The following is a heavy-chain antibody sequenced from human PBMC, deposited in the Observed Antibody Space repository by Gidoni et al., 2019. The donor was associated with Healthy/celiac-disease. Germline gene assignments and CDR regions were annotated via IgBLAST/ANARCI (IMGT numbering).Heavy chain of an antibody. D-gene: IGHD3-3*01. V-gene: IGHV3-23*01. Sequence: EVQLLESGGGLLQPGGSLRLSCAASGFPFSSYAMSWVRQAPGKGLEWVSAISGSGGSTYYADSVKGRFTISRDNSKNTLYLQMNSLRAEDTAVYYCAKDLGRFLEWLGFDYWGQGTLVTVSS. CDR2: ISGSGGST. CDR3: AKDLGRFLEWLGFDY. J-gene: IGHJ4*02. CDR1: GFPFSSYA.